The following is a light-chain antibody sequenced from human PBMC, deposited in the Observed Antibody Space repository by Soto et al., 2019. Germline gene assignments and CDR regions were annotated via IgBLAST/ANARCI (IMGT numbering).Light chain of an antibody. J-gene: IGKJ1*01. CDR2: AAS. CDR1: QSISSY. Sequence: DIQMTQSPCTLSASVGGRFTITCLASQSISSYLNWYQQKPGKAPKLLIYAASSLQSGVPSRFSGSGSGTEFTLTISSLQPDDFATYYCQHYNSYSEAFGQGTKVDIK. CDR3: QHYNSYSEA. V-gene: IGKV1-5*01.